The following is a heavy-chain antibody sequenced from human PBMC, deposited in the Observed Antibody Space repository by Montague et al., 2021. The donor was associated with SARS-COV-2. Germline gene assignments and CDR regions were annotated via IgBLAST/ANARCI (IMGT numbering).Heavy chain of an antibody. CDR3: ARVLKYAAGNWFGP. Sequence: SETLSLTCGYSGGSFSTHYWSWIRQPPGKGLEWIAEINDGGSTNYNPSLKSRVIIALDTSKNKFSLKLSSVTAADTAVYYCARVLKYAAGNWFGPWGQGALVTVSS. D-gene: IGHD2-2*01. V-gene: IGHV4-34*01. CDR2: INDGGST. J-gene: IGHJ5*02. CDR1: GGSFSTHY.